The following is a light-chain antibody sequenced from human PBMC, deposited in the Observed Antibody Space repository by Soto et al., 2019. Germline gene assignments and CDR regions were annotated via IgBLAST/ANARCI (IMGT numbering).Light chain of an antibody. CDR2: DAS. V-gene: IGKV3-15*01. J-gene: IGKJ1*01. CDR3: QQYNNWPRT. Sequence: ETVMTQSPATLSVSPGERATLSCRASQSIRATLAWFQQKPGQAPRLLIYDASKRATGIPARFSGSGSGTAFTLTISSLQSEDFAVYYCQQYNNWPRTFGQGTIVDIK. CDR1: QSIRAT.